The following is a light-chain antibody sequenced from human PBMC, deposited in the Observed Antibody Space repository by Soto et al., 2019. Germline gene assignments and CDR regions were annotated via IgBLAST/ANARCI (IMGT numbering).Light chain of an antibody. V-gene: IGKV3-20*01. CDR3: QQYDSSHVT. Sequence: EIVLTQSPGTLSLSPGERATLSCRASQSVSSSYLSWYQQKPVQAPRLLIYGASSRATGIPDRFSGSGCGTAFTITISKREPEDLDVYYCQQYDSSHVTFGQGTKVEIK. CDR1: QSVSSSY. CDR2: GAS. J-gene: IGKJ1*01.